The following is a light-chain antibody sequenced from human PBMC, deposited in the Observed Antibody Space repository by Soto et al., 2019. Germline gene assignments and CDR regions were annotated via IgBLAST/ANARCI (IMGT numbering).Light chain of an antibody. V-gene: IGKV3-15*01. CDR1: QSISSN. CDR2: AAS. J-gene: IGKJ3*01. Sequence: EIVMTQSPATLSVSPGEGVTLSCRASQSISSNLAWYHQKPGQAPRLLIYAASTRATGIPARFSGSGSGTEFTLTISSRQSEDFAVYHCQQYKNWPFTFGPGTKVDIK. CDR3: QQYKNWPFT.